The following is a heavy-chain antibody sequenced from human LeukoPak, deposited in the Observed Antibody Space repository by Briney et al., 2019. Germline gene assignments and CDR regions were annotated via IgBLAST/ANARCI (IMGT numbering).Heavy chain of an antibody. Sequence: SVTVSCKASGGTFSSYAISWVRQAPGQGLEWMGRIIPILGIANYAQKFQGRVTITAVKSTSTAYMELSSLRSEDTAVYYCAREDGGKGSSSVWGQGTTVTVSS. D-gene: IGHD4-23*01. CDR1: GGTFSSYA. CDR3: AREDGGKGSSSV. CDR2: IIPILGIA. V-gene: IGHV1-69*04. J-gene: IGHJ6*02.